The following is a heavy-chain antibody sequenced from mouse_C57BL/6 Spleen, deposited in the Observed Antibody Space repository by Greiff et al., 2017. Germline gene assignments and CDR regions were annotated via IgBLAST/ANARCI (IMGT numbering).Heavy chain of an antibody. J-gene: IGHJ2*01. CDR2: IHPNSGST. V-gene: IGHV1-64*01. D-gene: IGHD2-5*01. CDR3: AIYSNYFDY. CDR1: GYTFTSYW. Sequence: QVQLQQSGPELVKPGASVKISCKASGYTFTSYWMHWVKQRPGQGLEWIGMIHPNSGSTNYNEKFKSKATLTVDKSSSTAYMQLSSLTSEDSAVYYCAIYSNYFDYWGQGTTLTVSS.